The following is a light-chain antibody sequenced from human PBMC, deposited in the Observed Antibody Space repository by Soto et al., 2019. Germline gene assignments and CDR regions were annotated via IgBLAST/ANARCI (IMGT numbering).Light chain of an antibody. CDR1: QSIGSN. J-gene: IGKJ1*01. CDR2: GAS. V-gene: IGKV3-15*01. CDR3: QQYDNWPPTWT. Sequence: EIVMTQSPATLSVSPGERATLSCRASQSIGSNSAWYQQKPGQAPRLLIYGASARAPDIPARFSGSGSGTEFTLTISSLQSEDSAVYYCQQYDNWPPTWTFDQGTKVEIK.